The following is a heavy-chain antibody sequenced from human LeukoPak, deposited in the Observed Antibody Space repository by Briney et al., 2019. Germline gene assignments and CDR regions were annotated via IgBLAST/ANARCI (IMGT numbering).Heavy chain of an antibody. CDR2: INSDGSSA. Sequence: GGSLRLSCAASGFTFSSYWMHWVRQAPGKGLVWVSRINSDGSSASYADSVKGRFTISRDNAKNTLYLQMNSLRAEDTAAYYCAKGIAARLFGAEYFQHWGQGTLVTVSS. V-gene: IGHV3-74*01. CDR1: GFTFSSYW. D-gene: IGHD6-6*01. CDR3: AKGIAARLFGAEYFQH. J-gene: IGHJ1*01.